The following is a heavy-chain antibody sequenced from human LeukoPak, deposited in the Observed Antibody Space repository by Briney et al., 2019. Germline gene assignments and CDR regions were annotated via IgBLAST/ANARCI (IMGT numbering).Heavy chain of an antibody. J-gene: IGHJ4*02. V-gene: IGHV1-8*01. D-gene: IGHD3-3*01. CDR3: ARDSGGGTYDFSD. CDR2: MNPNNDNT. Sequence: ASVKVSCKASGCTFTSYDINWVRQATGQGLEWMGWMNPNNDNTGYAQKFQGRVTMTRNTSISTAYMELISLRSEDTAVYYCARDSGGGTYDFSDWGQGTLVTVSS. CDR1: GCTFTSYD.